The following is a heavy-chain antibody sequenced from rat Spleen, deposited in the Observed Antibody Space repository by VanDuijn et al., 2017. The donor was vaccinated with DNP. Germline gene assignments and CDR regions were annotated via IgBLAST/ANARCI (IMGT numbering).Heavy chain of an antibody. Sequence: EVQLVESGGGLVQPGRSMKLSCAASGFTFSNYYMAWVRQAPTKGLEWVAYIRYDGGSTKYGDSVKGRFTISRDNAKDTLYLQMNGLRSEDMATYYCARWNSGHFDYWGQEVMVPVSS. J-gene: IGHJ2*01. CDR2: IRYDGGST. D-gene: IGHD4-3*01. CDR1: GFTFSNYY. CDR3: ARWNSGHFDY. V-gene: IGHV5-22*01.